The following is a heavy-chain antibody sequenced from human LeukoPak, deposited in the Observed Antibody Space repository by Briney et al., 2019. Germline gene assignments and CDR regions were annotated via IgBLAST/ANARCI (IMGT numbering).Heavy chain of an antibody. CDR2: INHSGST. CDR3: ARLRYSSSWYYYGMDV. CDR1: GGSFSGYY. Sequence: SETLSLTCAVYGGSFSGYYWSWIRQPPGKGLEWIGEINHSGSTNYNPSLKSRVTISVDTSKNQFSLKLSSVTAADTAAYYCARLRYSSSWYYYGMDVWGQGTTVTVSS. J-gene: IGHJ6*02. V-gene: IGHV4-34*01. D-gene: IGHD6-13*01.